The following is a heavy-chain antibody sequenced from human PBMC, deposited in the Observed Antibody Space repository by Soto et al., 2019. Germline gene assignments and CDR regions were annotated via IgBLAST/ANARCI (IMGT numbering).Heavy chain of an antibody. CDR3: AKGEKFLEWLLSGMDV. J-gene: IGHJ6*02. CDR2: ISGSGGST. V-gene: IGHV3-23*01. CDR1: GFTFSSYA. Sequence: EVQLLESGGGLVQPGGSLRLSCAASGFTFSSYAMSWVRQAPGKGLEWVSSISGSGGSTYYADSVKGRFTISRDNSKNTLYLQMNSLRAEVTAVYYCAKGEKFLEWLLSGMDVWGQGTTVTVSS. D-gene: IGHD3-3*01.